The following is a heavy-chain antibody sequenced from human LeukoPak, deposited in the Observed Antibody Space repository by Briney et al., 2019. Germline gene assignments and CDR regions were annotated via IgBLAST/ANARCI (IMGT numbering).Heavy chain of an antibody. CDR2: VYHTGTT. CDR3: ARDRLTVGAFDI. V-gene: IGHV4-31*03. D-gene: IGHD3-9*01. Sequence: NPSETLSLTCSVSGDSINSGGYYWSWIRQLPGKGLEWIGYVYHTGTTYYIPSLESRVTLSVDTSKNQFSLKLNSVTAADTAVYYCARDRLTVGAFDIWGQGTLVTVSS. J-gene: IGHJ3*02. CDR1: GDSINSGGYY.